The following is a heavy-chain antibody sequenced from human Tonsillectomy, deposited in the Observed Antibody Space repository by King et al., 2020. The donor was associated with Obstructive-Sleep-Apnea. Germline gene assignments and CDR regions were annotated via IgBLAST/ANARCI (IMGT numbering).Heavy chain of an antibody. CDR3: ARDMSHYDFWSGYYYYYYYGMDV. CDR2: ISYDGSNK. J-gene: IGHJ6*02. Sequence: QVQLVESGGGVVQPGRSLRLSCAASGFTFSSYAMHWVRQAPGKGLEWVAVISYDGSNKYYADSVKGRFTISRDNSKNTLYLQMNSLRAEDTAVYYCARDMSHYDFWSGYYYYYYYGMDVWGQGTMVTVSS. CDR1: GFTFSSYA. D-gene: IGHD3-3*01. V-gene: IGHV3-30*04.